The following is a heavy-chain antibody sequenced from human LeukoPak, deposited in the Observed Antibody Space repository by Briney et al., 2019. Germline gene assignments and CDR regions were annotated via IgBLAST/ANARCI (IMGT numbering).Heavy chain of an antibody. CDR1: GGTFSSYA. Sequence: SVKVSCKASGGTFSSYAISWVRQAPGQGLEWMGGIIPIFGTANYAQKFQGRVTITTDESTSTAYMELSSLRSEDTAVYYCARSRGSGSYLVSWSWFDPWGQGTLVTVSS. V-gene: IGHV1-69*05. J-gene: IGHJ5*02. CDR3: ARSRGSGSYLVSWSWFDP. D-gene: IGHD1-26*01. CDR2: IIPIFGTA.